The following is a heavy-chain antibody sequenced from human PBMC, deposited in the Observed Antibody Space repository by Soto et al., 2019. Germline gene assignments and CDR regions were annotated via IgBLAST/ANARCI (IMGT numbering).Heavy chain of an antibody. J-gene: IGHJ5*02. Sequence: ASVKVSCKASGYTFTSYDINWVRQATGQGLEWMGWMNPNSGNTGYAQKFQGRVTMTRNTSISTAYMELSSLRSEDTAVYYCARSPPAYSSGWYGGTNWFDPWGQGTLVTAPQ. CDR1: GYTFTSYD. V-gene: IGHV1-8*01. D-gene: IGHD6-19*01. CDR2: MNPNSGNT. CDR3: ARSPPAYSSGWYGGTNWFDP.